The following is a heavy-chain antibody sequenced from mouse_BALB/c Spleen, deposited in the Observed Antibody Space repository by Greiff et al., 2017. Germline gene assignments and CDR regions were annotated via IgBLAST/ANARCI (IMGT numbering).Heavy chain of an antibody. Sequence: QVQLQQPGAELVRPGASVKLSCKASGYTFTSYWINWVKQRPGQGLEWIGNIYPSDSYTNYNQKFKDKATLTVDKSSSTAYMQLSSPTSEDSAVYYCTREDYYGSRRNYYAMDDWGQGTSVTVSS. J-gene: IGHJ4*01. CDR2: IYPSDSYT. V-gene: IGHV1-69*02. D-gene: IGHD1-1*01. CDR3: TREDYYGSRRNYYAMDD. CDR1: GYTFTSYW.